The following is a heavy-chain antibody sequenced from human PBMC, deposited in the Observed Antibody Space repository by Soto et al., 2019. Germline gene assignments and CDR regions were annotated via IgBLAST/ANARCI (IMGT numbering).Heavy chain of an antibody. J-gene: IGHJ6*02. V-gene: IGHV3-23*01. D-gene: IGHD3-10*01. Sequence: EVQLLESGGDLVQPGGSLRLSCEAYGFTFSNYAMSWVRQAPGKGLEWVTGISARGGTTYYVDSVKGRFTISRDNSKNTLYLQMNALRAEDRAVYYCAKDRGFGAGHGMDVWGQGTTVTVSS. CDR2: ISARGGTT. CDR3: AKDRGFGAGHGMDV. CDR1: GFTFSNYA.